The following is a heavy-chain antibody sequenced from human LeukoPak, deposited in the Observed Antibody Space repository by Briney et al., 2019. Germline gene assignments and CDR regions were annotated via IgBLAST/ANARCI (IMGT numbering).Heavy chain of an antibody. CDR1: GGSFSGYY. CDR3: ARDQYSSGWLNWFDP. D-gene: IGHD6-19*01. CDR2: IYYSGST. V-gene: IGHV4-31*11. Sequence: TSETLSLTCAVYGGSFSGYYWSWIRQHPGKGLEWIGYIYYSGSTYYNPSLKSRVTISVDTSKNQFSLKLSSVTAADTAVYYCARDQYSSGWLNWFDPWGQGTLVTVSS. J-gene: IGHJ5*02.